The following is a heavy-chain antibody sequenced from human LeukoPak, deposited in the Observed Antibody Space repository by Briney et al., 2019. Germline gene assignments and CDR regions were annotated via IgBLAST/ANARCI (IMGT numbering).Heavy chain of an antibody. CDR3: AKGGAFQYNWFDP. J-gene: IGHJ5*02. CDR2: ISYDGSNK. D-gene: IGHD2/OR15-2a*01. CDR1: GFTFSSYG. V-gene: IGHV3-30*18. Sequence: GGSLRLSCAASGFTFSSYGMHWVRQAPDKGLEWVAVISYDGSNKYYADSVKGRFTISRDNSKNTLYLQMNSLRAEDTAVYYCAKGGAFQYNWFDPWGQGTLVTVSS.